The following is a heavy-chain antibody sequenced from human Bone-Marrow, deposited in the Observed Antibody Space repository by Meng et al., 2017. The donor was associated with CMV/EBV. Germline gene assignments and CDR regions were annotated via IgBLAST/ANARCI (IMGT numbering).Heavy chain of an antibody. CDR2: IIPILGIA. J-gene: IGHJ4*02. V-gene: IGHV1-69*02. D-gene: IGHD4-23*01. CDR3: AIGGNSDGCFGY. CDR1: GGTFSSYT. Sequence: KISCKASGGTFSSYTISWVRQAPGQGLEWMGRIIPILGIANYAQKFQGRVTITADKSTSTAYMELSSLRSEDTAVYYCAIGGNSDGCFGYWGQGTLVTVSS.